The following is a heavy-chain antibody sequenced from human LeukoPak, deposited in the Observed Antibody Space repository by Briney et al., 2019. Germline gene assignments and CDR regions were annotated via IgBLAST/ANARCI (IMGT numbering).Heavy chain of an antibody. CDR3: AREQAGIAVTFDP. CDR2: MNPNSGNT. Sequence: GASVKVSCKASGYTFTSYDINWVRQATGQGLEWMGWMNPNSGNTGYAQKFQGRVTITRNTSISTAYMELSRLRSDDTAVYYCAREQAGIAVTFDPWGQGTLVTVSS. D-gene: IGHD6-19*01. CDR1: GYTFTSYD. V-gene: IGHV1-8*03. J-gene: IGHJ5*02.